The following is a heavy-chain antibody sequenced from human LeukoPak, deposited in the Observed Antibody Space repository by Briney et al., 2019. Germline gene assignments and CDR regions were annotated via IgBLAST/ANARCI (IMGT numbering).Heavy chain of an antibody. CDR2: ISFDGTNK. Sequence: PGGSLRLSCAASGFTYSTYGMHWDRQAQGGGLVWVAVISFDGTNKYYADSVKGRFTISRDNSKNALYLQMNSLRPEDTAVYYCAKDGGPYSSGSEYFQHWGQGTLVTVSS. V-gene: IGHV3-30*18. J-gene: IGHJ1*01. CDR1: GFTYSTYG. CDR3: AKDGGPYSSGSEYFQH. D-gene: IGHD6-19*01.